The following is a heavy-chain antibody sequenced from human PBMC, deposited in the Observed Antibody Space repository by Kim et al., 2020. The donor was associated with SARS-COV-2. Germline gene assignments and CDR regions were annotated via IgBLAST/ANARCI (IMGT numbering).Heavy chain of an antibody. D-gene: IGHD3-16*01. V-gene: IGHV3-15*01. J-gene: IGHJ4*02. CDR2: IISEAAGGTT. CDR1: GVTFNNDW. CDR3: TTDPGDAYGFGPGF. Sequence: GGSLRLSCVASGVTFNNDWMSWVRQAPGKGLEWVGGIISEAAGGTTAYAAPVRGRFTISSDDSEKTAYLEMDSLEIEDTAVYYCTTDPGDAYGFGPGFWGQGTPVTVSS.